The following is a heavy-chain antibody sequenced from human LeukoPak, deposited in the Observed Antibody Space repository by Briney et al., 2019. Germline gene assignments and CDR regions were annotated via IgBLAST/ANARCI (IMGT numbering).Heavy chain of an antibody. Sequence: GGSLRLSCAASGFTFSSYSMNWVRQAPGKGLEWVSYISSSSSTIYYADSVKGRFTISRDNAKNSLYLQMNSLRAEDTAVYYCARSREGSATDGMDVWGQGTTVTVSS. J-gene: IGHJ6*02. CDR3: ARSREGSATDGMDV. CDR2: ISSSSSTI. D-gene: IGHD1-26*01. CDR1: GFTFSSYS. V-gene: IGHV3-48*04.